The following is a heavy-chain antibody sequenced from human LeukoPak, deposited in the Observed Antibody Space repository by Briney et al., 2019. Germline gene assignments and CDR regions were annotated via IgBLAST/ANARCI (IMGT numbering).Heavy chain of an antibody. J-gene: IGHJ6*03. CDR3: ARSHDILTGYSHYYYYYMDV. V-gene: IGHV3-21*01. CDR1: GFTFSSYS. Sequence: GGSLRLSCAASGFTFSSYSMNWVRQAPGKGLEWVSSISSSSSYKYYADSLKGRFTISRDNAKNSLYLQMNSLRAEDTAVYYCARSHDILTGYSHYYYYYMDVWGKGTTVTVSS. CDR2: ISSSSSYK. D-gene: IGHD3-9*01.